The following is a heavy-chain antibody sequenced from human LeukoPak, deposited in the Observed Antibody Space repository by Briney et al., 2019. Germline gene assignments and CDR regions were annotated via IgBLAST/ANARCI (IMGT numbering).Heavy chain of an antibody. J-gene: IGHJ4*02. V-gene: IGHV3-23*01. CDR2: ISVSGADT. Sequence: PGGSLRLSCAASGFTFSNYAMTWVRQAPGKGLEWVSTISVSGADTFYADSVKGRFTISRDNSKNTLFLQMNSLTVDDTAVYFCASDYWGQGALATVSS. CDR1: GFTFSNYA. CDR3: ASDY.